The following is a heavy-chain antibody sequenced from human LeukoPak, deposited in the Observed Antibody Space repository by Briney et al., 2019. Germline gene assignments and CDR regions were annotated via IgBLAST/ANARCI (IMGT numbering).Heavy chain of an antibody. CDR1: GFTFSSYA. J-gene: IGHJ6*04. D-gene: IGHD3-16*01. CDR2: ISYDGSNK. V-gene: IGHV3-30-3*01. CDR3: GGGVGGPYYKGMDV. Sequence: PGGSLRLSCAASGFTFSSYAMHWVRQAPGKGLEWVAVISYDGSNKYYADSVKGRFTISRDNSKNTLYLQMNSLRAEDTAVYYGGGGVGGPYYKGMDVWGKGTTVTVSS.